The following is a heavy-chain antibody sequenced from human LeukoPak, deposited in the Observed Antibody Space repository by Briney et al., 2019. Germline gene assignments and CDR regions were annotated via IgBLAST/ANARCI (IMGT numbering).Heavy chain of an antibody. Sequence: GGSLRLSCTASGFTFSSYWKSWVRQAPGKGLEWVANIKQDGGDKYYVDSVKGRFTISRDNAKNSLYLQMNSLRAEDTAMYYCVRDLDYWGQGTLVTVSS. CDR3: VRDLDY. V-gene: IGHV3-7*03. CDR1: GFTFSSYW. CDR2: IKQDGGDK. J-gene: IGHJ4*02.